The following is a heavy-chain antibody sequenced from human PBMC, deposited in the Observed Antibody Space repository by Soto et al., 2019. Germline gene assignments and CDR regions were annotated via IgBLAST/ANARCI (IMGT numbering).Heavy chain of an antibody. V-gene: IGHV3-53*02. J-gene: IGHJ4*02. CDR1: GFTVSSNY. Sequence: EVQLVETGGGLIQPGGSLRLSCAASGFTVSSNYMSWVRQAPGKGLEGVSVIYSGGSTYYADSVKGRFTISRDNSKNTLYLQMNSLRAEDTAVYYCARVGYSSTGKDYWGQGTLVTVSS. CDR3: ARVGYSSTGKDY. CDR2: IYSGGST. D-gene: IGHD6-13*01.